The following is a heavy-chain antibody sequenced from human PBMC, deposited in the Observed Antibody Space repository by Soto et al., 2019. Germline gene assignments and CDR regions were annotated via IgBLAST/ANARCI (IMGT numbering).Heavy chain of an antibody. CDR2: ISGNGEST. D-gene: IGHD3-22*01. CDR1: GFTFSSYT. Sequence: EVQLLESGGGLVQPGGSLRLSCAASGFTFSSYTMTWVRQAPRKGPEWVSSISGNGESTKYADSVKGRFTISRDNSKNTLYLQINSLRAKDTAVYYCARSRILMIVVVVPYFFDSWGQGALVTVSS. CDR3: ARSRILMIVVVVPYFFDS. V-gene: IGHV3-23*01. J-gene: IGHJ4*02.